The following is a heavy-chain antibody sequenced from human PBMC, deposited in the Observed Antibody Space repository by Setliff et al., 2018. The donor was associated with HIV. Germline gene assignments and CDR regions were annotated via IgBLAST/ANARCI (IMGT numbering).Heavy chain of an antibody. CDR1: GDSITSGGYY. CDR3: ARGYPGIAVAGLSYYYYYYMDV. J-gene: IGHJ6*03. Sequence: ASETLSLTCSVSGDSITSGGYYWSWLRQHPGKGLEWIGYIYYSRNTYYNPSLRSRVSISVDTSKNQFSLKLSSVTAADTAVYYCARGYPGIAVAGLSYYYYYYMDVWGKGTTVTV. V-gene: IGHV4-31*03. CDR2: IYYSRNT. D-gene: IGHD6-19*01.